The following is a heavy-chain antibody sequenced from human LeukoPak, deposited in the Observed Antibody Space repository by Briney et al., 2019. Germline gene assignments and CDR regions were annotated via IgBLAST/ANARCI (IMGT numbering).Heavy chain of an antibody. V-gene: IGHV3-21*04. D-gene: IGHD2-2*01. CDR1: GFSFNYYD. J-gene: IGHJ5*02. CDR2: ISPKSDFI. Sequence: PGGSLKLSCAGSGFSFNYYDMNWVRQAPGKGLEWVSSISPKSDFIYYSDSVRGRFTISRDNVEKSLYLQMNSLRDDDTAVYSSARRDCSSSTCYLRRSWFDRWGQGSLVTVSS. CDR3: ARRDCSSSTCYLRRSWFDR.